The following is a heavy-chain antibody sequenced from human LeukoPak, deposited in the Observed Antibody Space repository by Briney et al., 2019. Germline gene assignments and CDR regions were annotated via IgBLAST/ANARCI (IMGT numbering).Heavy chain of an antibody. Sequence: PGGSLRLSCSASGFTFSSYAMHWVRQAPGKGLEYVSAISSNGGSTYYADSVKGRFTISRDNTKNTLYLQMSSLRAEDTAVYYCVKDIGYDDYVFDYWGQGTLVTVSS. J-gene: IGHJ4*02. CDR2: ISSNGGST. D-gene: IGHD4-17*01. V-gene: IGHV3-64D*06. CDR3: VKDIGYDDYVFDY. CDR1: GFTFSSYA.